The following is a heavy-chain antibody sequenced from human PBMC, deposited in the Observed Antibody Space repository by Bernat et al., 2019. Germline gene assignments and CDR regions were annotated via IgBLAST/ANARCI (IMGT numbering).Heavy chain of an antibody. V-gene: IGHV4-31*03. CDR3: AREASSTNQYYYYYYYMDV. J-gene: IGHJ6*03. Sequence: QVQLQESGPGLVKPSQTLSLTCTVSGGSISSGGYYWSWIRQHPGKGLEWIGYIYYSGSTYYNPSLKSRVTISVDTSKNQFSLKLSSVTAADTAVYYCAREASSTNQYYYYYYYMDVWGKGTTVTVSS. CDR2: IYYSGST. D-gene: IGHD2-2*01. CDR1: GGSISSGGYY.